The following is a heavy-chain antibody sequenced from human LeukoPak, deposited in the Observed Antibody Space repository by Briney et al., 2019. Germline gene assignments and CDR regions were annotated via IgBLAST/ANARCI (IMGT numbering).Heavy chain of an antibody. J-gene: IGHJ2*01. CDR1: GGTFSSYA. CDR3: AGGGDDYGDGYFDP. D-gene: IGHD4-17*01. CDR2: IIPILGIA. Sequence: ASVKVSCKASGGTFSSYAISWVRQAPGQGLEWMGRIIPILGIANYAQKFQGRVTITADKSTSTAYMELSSLRSEDTAVYYCAGGGDDYGDGYFDPWGRGTLVTVSS. V-gene: IGHV1-69*04.